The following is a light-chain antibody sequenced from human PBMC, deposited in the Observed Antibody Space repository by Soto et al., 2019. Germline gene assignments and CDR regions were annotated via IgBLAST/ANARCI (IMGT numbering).Light chain of an antibody. V-gene: IGKV4-1*01. CDR3: QQYYRTRT. CDR2: WAS. CDR1: QSVLYSSNHKNY. Sequence: DIVMTQSPDSLAVSLGERATINCKSSQSVLYSSNHKNYLAWYQQKPGQPPKLLIYWASTRESGVPDRFSGSGSGTDFTLTSSSLQAEDVAVYYCQQYYRTRTFGQGTKVEIK. J-gene: IGKJ1*01.